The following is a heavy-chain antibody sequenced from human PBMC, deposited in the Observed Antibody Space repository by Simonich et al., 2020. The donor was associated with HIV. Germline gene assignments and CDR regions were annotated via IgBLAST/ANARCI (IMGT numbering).Heavy chain of an antibody. CDR1: GGSIRRSSYY. CDR3: AAMPYYYYYMDV. Sequence: QLQLQESGQGLVKPSETLSLTCTVSGGSIRRSSYYWGWIRQPPGKGLEWIGSSYYRGGPYYTPSLKSRVTISVDTPKNQFSLKLSSVTAADTAVYYCAAMPYYYYYMDVWGKGTTVTVSS. D-gene: IGHD2-2*01. J-gene: IGHJ6*03. V-gene: IGHV4-39*01. CDR2: SYYRGGP.